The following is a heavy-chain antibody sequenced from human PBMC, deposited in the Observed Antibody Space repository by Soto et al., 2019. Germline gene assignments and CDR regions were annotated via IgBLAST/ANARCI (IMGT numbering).Heavy chain of an antibody. J-gene: IGHJ4*02. V-gene: IGHV3-30*18. CDR1: GFTFSNYG. CDR3: AKDLSVDN. Sequence: QVQLVESGGGVVQPGRSLRLSCAASGFTFSNYGMHWVRQAPGKGLEWVAIISHDGSKEYYADSVKGRFTISRDTANNTLYLQVNSLRTEDTAVYYCAKDLSVDNWGRGTLVTVSS. CDR2: ISHDGSKE.